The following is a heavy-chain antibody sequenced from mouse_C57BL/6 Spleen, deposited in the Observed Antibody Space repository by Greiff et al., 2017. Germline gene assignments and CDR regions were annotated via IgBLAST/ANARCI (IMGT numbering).Heavy chain of an antibody. V-gene: IGHV1-69*01. J-gene: IGHJ2*01. Sequence: QVQLQQPGAELVMPGASVKLSCKASGYTFTSYWMHWVKQRPGQGLEWIGEIDPSDSYTNYNQKFKGKSTLTVDKSSSTAYIQLSSLTSADSAVYYWARGGGLDYWGQGTTLTVSS. CDR1: GYTFTSYW. CDR3: ARGGGLDY. CDR2: IDPSDSYT.